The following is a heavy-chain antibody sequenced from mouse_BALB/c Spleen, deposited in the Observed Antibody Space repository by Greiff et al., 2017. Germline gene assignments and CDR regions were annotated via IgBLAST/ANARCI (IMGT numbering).Heavy chain of an antibody. V-gene: IGHV5-4*02. D-gene: IGHD3-1*01. CDR1: GFTFSDYY. CDR3: ARDLQLELPFAY. J-gene: IGHJ3*01. CDR2: ISDGGSYT. Sequence: EVKVVESGGGLVKPGGSLKLSCAASGFTFSDYYMYWVRQTPEKRLEWVATISDGGSYTYYPDSVKGRFTISRDNAKNNLYLQMSSLKSEDTAMYYCARDLQLELPFAYWGQGTLVTVSA.